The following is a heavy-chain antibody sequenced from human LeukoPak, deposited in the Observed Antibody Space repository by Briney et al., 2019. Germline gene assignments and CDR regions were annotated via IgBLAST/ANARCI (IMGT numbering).Heavy chain of an antibody. V-gene: IGHV1-2*02. D-gene: IGHD3-10*01. J-gene: IGHJ4*02. CDR1: GYTFIDYY. CDR3: ARGVIQVRGVNNY. Sequence: ASVKVSCKASGYTFIDYYMHWVRQAPGQGLEWMGWINPNSGGTNCAQKLQGRVTMTTDTSTSTAYMELRSLRSDDTAVYYCARGVIQVRGVNNYWGQGTLVTVSS. CDR2: INPNSGGT.